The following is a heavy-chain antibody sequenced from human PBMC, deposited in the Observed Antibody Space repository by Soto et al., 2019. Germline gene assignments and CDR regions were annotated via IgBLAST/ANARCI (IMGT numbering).Heavy chain of an antibody. D-gene: IGHD6-19*01. CDR2: ISGSGGST. J-gene: IGHJ1*01. CDR1: GFTFSSYA. V-gene: IGHV3-23*01. CDR3: AKGVPGIAVAGTGYFQH. Sequence: GGSLRLSCAASGFTFSSYAMSWVRQAPGKGLEWVSAISGSGGSTYYADSVEGRFTISRDNSKNTLYLQMNSLRAEDTAVYYCAKGVPGIAVAGTGYFQHWGQGTLVTVSS.